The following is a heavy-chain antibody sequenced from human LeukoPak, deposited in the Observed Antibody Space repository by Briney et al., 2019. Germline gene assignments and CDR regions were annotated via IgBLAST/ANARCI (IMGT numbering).Heavy chain of an antibody. V-gene: IGHV3-43*02. D-gene: IGHD3-10*01. CDR2: INGDGGST. Sequence: GGSLRLSCAASGFSFNDYAVHWVRQAPGQGLEWVSAINGDGGSTSYADSVKGRFTISRDNSKNSLSLQMNSLRIEDTAFYYCVKGKGDCGSGSSTLHYWGQGTLVTVSS. J-gene: IGHJ4*02. CDR1: GFSFNDYA. CDR3: VKGKGDCGSGSSTLHY.